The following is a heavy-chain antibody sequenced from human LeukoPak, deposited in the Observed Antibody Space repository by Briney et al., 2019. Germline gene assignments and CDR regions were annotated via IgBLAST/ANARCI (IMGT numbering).Heavy chain of an antibody. CDR2: ISAYYCNT. D-gene: IGHD1-26*01. J-gene: IGHJ4*02. CDR3: ARSEKVGATIY. Sequence: VSVKVSCKASGYTFTSYGISWVRQPPGQGLVGMEWISAYYCNTNYAQKLQGRVNMTADKSTSTADMERRRLRYDDTAVYYCARSEKVGATIYWGQGTLVTVSS. V-gene: IGHV1-18*01. CDR1: GYTFTSYG.